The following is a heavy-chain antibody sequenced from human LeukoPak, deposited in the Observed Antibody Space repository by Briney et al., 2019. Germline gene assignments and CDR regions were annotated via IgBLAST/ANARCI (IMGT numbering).Heavy chain of an antibody. Sequence: PGGSLRLSCAASGFTFRNYVIHWVRQAPGKGLEWVSAISGSGGSTYYADSVKGRFTISRDNSKNTLYLQMNSLRAEDTAVYYCAFLTGTHGYWGQGTLVTVSS. V-gene: IGHV3-23*01. CDR3: AFLTGTHGY. J-gene: IGHJ4*02. CDR1: GFTFRNYV. CDR2: ISGSGGST. D-gene: IGHD1-7*01.